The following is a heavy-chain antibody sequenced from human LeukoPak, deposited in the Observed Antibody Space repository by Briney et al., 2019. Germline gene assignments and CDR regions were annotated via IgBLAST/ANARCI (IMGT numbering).Heavy chain of an antibody. Sequence: GSLRLSCAASGFTFSNYWMHWVRQAPGKGLVWVSRINSDGSSTSYADSVKGRFTISRDNAKNTLYLQMNSLRAEDTAVYYCARVVRFCSGGNCYYYYMDVWGKGTTVTVSS. V-gene: IGHV3-74*01. CDR2: INSDGSST. CDR1: GFTFSNYW. J-gene: IGHJ6*03. D-gene: IGHD2-15*01. CDR3: ARVVRFCSGGNCYYYYMDV.